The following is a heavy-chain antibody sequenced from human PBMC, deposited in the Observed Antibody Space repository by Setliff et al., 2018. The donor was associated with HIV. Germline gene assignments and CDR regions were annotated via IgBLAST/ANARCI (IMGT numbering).Heavy chain of an antibody. V-gene: IGHV3-74*03. CDR1: GFTFSYYW. Sequence: GGSLRLSCAASGFTFSYYWMHWVRQAPGKGLEWVARINSDGSTVEHAGAVKGRLTISRDNARNTLYLQMNSLRAEDTAVYYCARGKIVVVPAAMRPFDYWGQGTLVTVSS. J-gene: IGHJ4*02. CDR3: ARGKIVVVPAAMRPFDY. D-gene: IGHD2-2*01. CDR2: INSDGSTV.